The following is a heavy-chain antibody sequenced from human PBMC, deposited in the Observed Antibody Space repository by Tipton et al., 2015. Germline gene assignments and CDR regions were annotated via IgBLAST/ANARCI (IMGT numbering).Heavy chain of an antibody. CDR1: GFNFPNFW. J-gene: IGHJ4*02. CDR3: TRRGGDF. Sequence: QSGPEVKKPGESLTISCSTSGFNFPNFWIAWVRQRPGKGLEWMGMIFPADSDPTYSPSFQGHVTISAEKSTSPAYLLLTTLQASDPAIYYCTRRGGDFWGQGTLVSVST. CDR2: IFPADSDP. V-gene: IGHV5-51*03. D-gene: IGHD4-23*01.